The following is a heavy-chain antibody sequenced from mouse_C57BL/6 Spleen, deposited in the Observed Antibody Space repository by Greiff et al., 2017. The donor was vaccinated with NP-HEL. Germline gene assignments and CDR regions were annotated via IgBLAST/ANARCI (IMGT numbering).Heavy chain of an antibody. CDR1: GYAFSSSW. D-gene: IGHD1-1*01. Sequence: VQLQQSGPELVKPGASVKISCKASGYAFSSSWMNWVKQRPGKGLEWIGRIYPGDGDTNYNGKFKGKATLTADKSSSTAYMQLSSLTSEDSAVYFCERSGYYGSSLGYFDVWGTGTTVTVSS. CDR3: ERSGYYGSSLGYFDV. V-gene: IGHV1-82*01. CDR2: IYPGDGDT. J-gene: IGHJ1*03.